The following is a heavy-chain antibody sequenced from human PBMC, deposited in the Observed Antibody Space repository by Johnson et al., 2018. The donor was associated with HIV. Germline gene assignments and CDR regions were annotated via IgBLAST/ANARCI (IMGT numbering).Heavy chain of an antibody. CDR3: ARDPAIRWSEWDSSGYYSPDAFDI. CDR1: RFSFDDYG. CDR2: IYSGGST. J-gene: IGHJ3*02. V-gene: IGHV3-66*02. Sequence: VHPVESPGGVVRPRGSLKPSCAASRFSFDDYGMSWVRQAPGKGLEWVSVIYSGGSTYYADSVKGRFTISRDNSTNMLYLQMNSLRAEDTAVYYCARDPAIRWSEWDSSGYYSPDAFDIWGQGTMVTVSS. D-gene: IGHD3-22*01.